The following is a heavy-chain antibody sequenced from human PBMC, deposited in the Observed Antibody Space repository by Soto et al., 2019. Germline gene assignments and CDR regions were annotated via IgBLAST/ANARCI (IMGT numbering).Heavy chain of an antibody. CDR2: IDPSDSYT. J-gene: IGHJ6*02. Sequence: VESVTTSCKGYGYSFTRYWISWVVQMPGKCLEWMGRIDPSDSYTNYSPSFQGHVTISADKSISTAYLQWSSLKASDTAMYYCARLGGAVAGPYYYYGMDVWGQGTTFTVSS. CDR3: ARLGGAVAGPYYYYGMDV. D-gene: IGHD6-19*01. CDR1: GYSFTRYW. V-gene: IGHV5-10-1*01.